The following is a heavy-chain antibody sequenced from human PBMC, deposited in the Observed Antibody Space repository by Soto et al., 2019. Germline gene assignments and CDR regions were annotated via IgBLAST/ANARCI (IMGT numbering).Heavy chain of an antibody. J-gene: IGHJ4*02. CDR3: VSGGHGSVSYLGYS. CDR1: GVTFTTYW. D-gene: IGHD3-10*01. V-gene: IGHV3-7*03. Sequence: GGSLRLSCAASGVTFTTYWMGWVRQAPGKGLQWVANIRQDGGAQYYVDSVKGRFTISRDNAKNSVYLQMDRLRVEDKSVYYCVSGGHGSVSYLGYSWGQVMLVTISS. CDR2: IRQDGGAQ.